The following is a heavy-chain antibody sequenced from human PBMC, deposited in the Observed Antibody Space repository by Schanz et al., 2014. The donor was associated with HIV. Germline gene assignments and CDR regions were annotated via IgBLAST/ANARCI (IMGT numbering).Heavy chain of an antibody. J-gene: IGHJ4*02. CDR3: AKVVRFAMVTAPYYFDS. CDR1: GFIFQDYA. CDR2: ITGSGVST. Sequence: EVQLVESGGGLVQPGGSLRLSCAASGFIFQDYAMSWVRQAPGKGLDWVSGITGSGVSTYYADSVKGRFTISRDNSKNTLYLQMNSLRAEDTAVYYCAKVVRFAMVTAPYYFDSWGQGTLVTVSS. D-gene: IGHD2-15*01. V-gene: IGHV3-23*04.